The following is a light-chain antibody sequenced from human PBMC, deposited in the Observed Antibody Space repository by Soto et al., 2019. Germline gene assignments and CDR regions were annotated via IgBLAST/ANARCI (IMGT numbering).Light chain of an antibody. V-gene: IGKV1-39*01. CDR3: QQSYSTPYT. CDR1: QIVSDNF. Sequence: TQSPGTLSLSPGERATLACGASQIVSDNFLAWYQQKPGKAPKLLIYAASSLQSGVPSRFSGSGSGTDFTLTISSLQPEDFATYYCQQSYSTPYTFGQGTNLEIK. CDR2: AAS. J-gene: IGKJ2*01.